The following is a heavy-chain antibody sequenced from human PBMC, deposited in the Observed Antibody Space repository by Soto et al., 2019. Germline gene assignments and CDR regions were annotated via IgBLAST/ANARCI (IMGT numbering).Heavy chain of an antibody. D-gene: IGHD6-19*01. CDR3: ASAGGLGAVAADY. Sequence: QLQLQESGSGLVKPSQTLSLTCAGSGGSISSGGYSWSWIRQPPGKGLEWIGYIDHSGSTYYNPSLKSRVTTSVDRSKNHFSLKLSSVTAADTAVYYCASAGGLGAVAADYWGQGTLVTVSS. V-gene: IGHV4-30-2*01. CDR1: GGSISSGGYS. J-gene: IGHJ4*02. CDR2: IDHSGST.